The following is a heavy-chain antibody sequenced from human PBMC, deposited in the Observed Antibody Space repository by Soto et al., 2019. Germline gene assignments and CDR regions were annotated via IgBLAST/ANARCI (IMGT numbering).Heavy chain of an antibody. CDR3: AREFREQLARYSYYYYGMDV. CDR1: GGSISSGGYS. V-gene: IGHV4-31*03. CDR2: IYYSGST. D-gene: IGHD6-13*01. Sequence: SETLSLTCTVSGGSISSGGYSWSWIRQHPGKGLEWIGYIYYSGSTYYNPSLKSRVTISVDTSKNQFSLKLSSVTAADTAVYYCAREFREQLARYSYYYYGMDVWGQGTTVTVSS. J-gene: IGHJ6*02.